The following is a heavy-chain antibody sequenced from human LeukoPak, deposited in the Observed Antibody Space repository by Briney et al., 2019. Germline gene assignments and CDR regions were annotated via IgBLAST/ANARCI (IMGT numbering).Heavy chain of an antibody. V-gene: IGHV4-59*01. CDR3: ASSLIHDYGDYGDWYFDL. J-gene: IGHJ2*01. Sequence: PSETLSLTCTVSGGSISSYYWSWIRQPPGKGLEWIGYIYYSGSTNYNPSLKSRVTISVDTSKNQFSLKLSSVTAADTAVYYCASSLIHDYGDYGDWYFDLWGRGTLVTVSS. D-gene: IGHD4-17*01. CDR1: GGSISSYY. CDR2: IYYSGST.